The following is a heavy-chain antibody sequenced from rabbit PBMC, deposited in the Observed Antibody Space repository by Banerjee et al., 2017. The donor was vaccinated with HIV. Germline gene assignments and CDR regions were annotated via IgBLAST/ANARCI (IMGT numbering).Heavy chain of an antibody. CDR1: GFSFSNGYV. CDR3: ARITDNSGMAL. CDR2: INTISGDT. V-gene: IGHV1S45*01. Sequence: QEQLEESGGDLVKPEGSLTLTCTASGFSFSNGYVMCWVRQAPGKGLEWIACINTISGDTVYATWAKGRFTISKTSSTTVTLQMTSLTAADTATYFCARITDNSGMALWGQGTLVTVS. J-gene: IGHJ3*01. D-gene: IGHD4-1*01.